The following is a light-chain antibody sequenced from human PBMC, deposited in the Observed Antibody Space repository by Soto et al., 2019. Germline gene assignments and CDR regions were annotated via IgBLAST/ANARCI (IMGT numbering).Light chain of an antibody. CDR1: SSNIGAGYA. Sequence: QSVLTQPPSVSGAPGQTVTISCTGRSSNIGAGYAVHWYQQLPGTVPKLLISGNTNRPSGVPHRFSGSKSGTSASLAITGLQAEDAADYCCQSFDRSLSGAYVFGTGTKVTV. CDR2: GNT. CDR3: QSFDRSLSGAYV. J-gene: IGLJ1*01. V-gene: IGLV1-40*01.